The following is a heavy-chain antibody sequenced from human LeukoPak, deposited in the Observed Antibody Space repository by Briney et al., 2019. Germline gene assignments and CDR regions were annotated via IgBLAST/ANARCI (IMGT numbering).Heavy chain of an antibody. Sequence: ASVKVSCKASGYTLTELSMHWVRQAPGKGLEWMGGFDPEDGETIYAQKFQGRVTMTEDTSTDTAYMELSSLRSEDTAVYYCATDPGAGTTAFLAFDIWGQGTMVTVSS. CDR2: FDPEDGET. CDR1: GYTLTELS. J-gene: IGHJ3*02. V-gene: IGHV1-24*01. D-gene: IGHD1-1*01. CDR3: ATDPGAGTTAFLAFDI.